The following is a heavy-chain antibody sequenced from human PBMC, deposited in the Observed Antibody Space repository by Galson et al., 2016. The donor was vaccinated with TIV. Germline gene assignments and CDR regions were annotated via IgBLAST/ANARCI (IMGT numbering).Heavy chain of an antibody. V-gene: IGHV1-46*01. D-gene: IGHD6-19*01. CDR1: GYTFTSYY. Sequence: SVKVSCKASGYTFTSYYMHWVRQAPGQGLEWMGIINSSGGSTSYAQKFQGRVTMTRDTSTSTVYMELSSLRSEDTAVYYCARVLEVAGTDYWGQGTLVTVSS. CDR2: INSSGGST. CDR3: ARVLEVAGTDY. J-gene: IGHJ4*02.